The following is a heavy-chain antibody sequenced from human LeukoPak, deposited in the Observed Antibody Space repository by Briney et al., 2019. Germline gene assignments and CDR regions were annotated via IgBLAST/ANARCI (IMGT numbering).Heavy chain of an antibody. CDR3: ARLSVATEINY. CDR2: ISDSGGST. CDR1: GFPFSSYA. Sequence: PGGSLRLPCSASGFPFSSYAMHWVRQAPGKGLEYVSAISDSGGSTYYADSVKGRFTIFRDNSKNTLYLQMSSLRAEDTAVYYCARLSVATEINYWGQGTLVTVSS. J-gene: IGHJ4*02. D-gene: IGHD6-13*01. V-gene: IGHV3-64D*09.